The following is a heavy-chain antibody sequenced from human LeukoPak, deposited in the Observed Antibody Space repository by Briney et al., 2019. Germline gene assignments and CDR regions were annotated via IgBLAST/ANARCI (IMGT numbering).Heavy chain of an antibody. CDR1: GFTFSSYA. CDR3: AKDLDYVVTPFDY. CDR2: ISGSGGTT. D-gene: IGHD4-23*01. Sequence: GGSLRLSCAASGFTFSSYAMSRVRQAPGKGLEWVSGISGSGGTTYYADSVKGRFTISRDNSKNTLYLQMKSLRAEDTAVYYCAKDLDYVVTPFDYWGQGTLVTVSS. J-gene: IGHJ4*02. V-gene: IGHV3-23*01.